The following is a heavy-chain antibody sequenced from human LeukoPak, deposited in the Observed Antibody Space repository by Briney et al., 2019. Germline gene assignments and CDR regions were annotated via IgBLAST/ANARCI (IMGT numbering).Heavy chain of an antibody. J-gene: IGHJ6*02. D-gene: IGHD6-19*01. CDR1: GYTFTSYD. CDR3: ARWGWSERGYYYGMDV. V-gene: IGHV1-8*01. Sequence: ASVKVSCKASGYTFTSYDINWVRQAIGQGLEWMGWMNPNSGNTGYAQKFQGRVTMTRNTSISTAYMELSSLRSEDTAVYYCARWGWSERGYYYGMDVWGQGTTVTVSS. CDR2: MNPNSGNT.